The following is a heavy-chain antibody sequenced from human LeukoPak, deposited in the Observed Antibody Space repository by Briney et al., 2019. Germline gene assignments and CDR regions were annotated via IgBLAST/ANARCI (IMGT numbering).Heavy chain of an antibody. D-gene: IGHD2-15*01. CDR2: INHSGST. V-gene: IGHV4-34*01. J-gene: IGHJ4*02. Sequence: SETLSLTCAVYGGSFSGYYWSWIRQPPGKGLEWIGEINHSGSTNYNPSLKSRVTISVDTSKNQFSLKLSSVTAADTAVYYCARRYVSVVALYYFDYWGQGTLVTVSS. CDR3: ARRYVSVVALYYFDY. CDR1: GGSFSGYY.